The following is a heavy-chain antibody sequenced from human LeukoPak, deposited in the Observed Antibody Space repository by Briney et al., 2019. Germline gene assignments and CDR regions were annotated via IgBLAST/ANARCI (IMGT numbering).Heavy chain of an antibody. CDR3: VITAGPPTDH. CDR2: ISRGGSPI. CDR1: GITFSDYY. J-gene: IGHJ4*01. V-gene: IGHV3-11*04. D-gene: IGHD1-14*01. Sequence: PGGSLTLSCIASGITFSDYYMNWIRQAPGKGLEWLSFISRGGSPIYYADSVKGRFTISRDNAKNSLYLQMNSLRVEDTAMYYCVITAGPPTDHWGQGALVTVSS.